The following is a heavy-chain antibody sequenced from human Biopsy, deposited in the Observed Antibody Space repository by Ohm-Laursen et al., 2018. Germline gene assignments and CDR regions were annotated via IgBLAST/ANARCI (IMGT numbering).Heavy chain of an antibody. D-gene: IGHD3-22*01. V-gene: IGHV4-59*01. CDR1: GDSISSYY. J-gene: IGHJ2*01. Sequence: SDTLSLTCAVSGDSISSYYCSWIRQPPGRGLQWIGYVYYTGSTDYNPSLQSRVTISVDTSKNHFSLRLRSVTPADTAIYYCARDRGYYSDRTVSGYFDLWGRGTLVTVSS. CDR2: VYYTGST. CDR3: ARDRGYYSDRTVSGYFDL.